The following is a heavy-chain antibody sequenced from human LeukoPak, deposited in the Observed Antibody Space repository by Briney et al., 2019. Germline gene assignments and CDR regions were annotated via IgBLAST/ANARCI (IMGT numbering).Heavy chain of an antibody. Sequence: PGESLRLSCAASGFAFSSYSMNWVRQAPGRGPEWVSSINIGSDYIHYPDSVKGRFAVSRDNAENSLYLQMNSLRAEDTAIYYCVRGSDTAATVYRYFDLWGRGTLVTVSS. CDR3: VRGSDTAATVYRYFDL. CDR1: GFAFSSYS. V-gene: IGHV3-21*01. CDR2: INIGSDYI. J-gene: IGHJ2*01. D-gene: IGHD5-18*01.